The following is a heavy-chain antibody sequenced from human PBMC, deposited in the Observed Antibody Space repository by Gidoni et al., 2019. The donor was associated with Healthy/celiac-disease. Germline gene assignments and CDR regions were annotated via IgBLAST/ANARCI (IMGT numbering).Heavy chain of an antibody. CDR2: IYHSGST. J-gene: IGHJ4*02. CDR3: ARGPFGVTTGF. V-gene: IGHV4-38-2*02. CDR1: GYSISSGYY. Sequence: QVQLQESGPGLVKPSETLSLTCTVSGYSISSGYYWGWIRQPPGKGLEWIGRIYHSGSTYYNPSLKSRVTISVDTSKNQFSLKLSSVTAADTAVYYCARGPFGVTTGFWGQGTLVTVSS. D-gene: IGHD4-17*01.